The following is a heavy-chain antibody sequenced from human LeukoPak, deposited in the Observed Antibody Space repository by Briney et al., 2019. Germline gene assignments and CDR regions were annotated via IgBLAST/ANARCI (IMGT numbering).Heavy chain of an antibody. CDR2: TSGSGTTT. CDR3: AKGSDSSAWTLFDY. D-gene: IGHD6-25*01. Sequence: TGGSLRLSCAASGFTVSSSYMIWVRQAPGKGLGWVSATSGSGTTTYYEDSVKGRFTISRDNSQNTLYLQMNSLRAEDTAVYYCAKGSDSSAWTLFDYWGQGTLVTVSS. CDR1: GFTVSSSY. V-gene: IGHV3-23*01. J-gene: IGHJ4*02.